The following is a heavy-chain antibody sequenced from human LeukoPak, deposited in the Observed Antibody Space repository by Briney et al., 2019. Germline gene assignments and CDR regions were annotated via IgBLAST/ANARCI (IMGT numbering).Heavy chain of an antibody. CDR3: ARQYGSGSYYNPAGFDY. D-gene: IGHD3-10*01. V-gene: IGHV5-51*01. CDR1: GYSFTSYW. J-gene: IGHJ4*02. Sequence: GESLKISCKGSGYSFTSYWIGWVCQMPGKGLEWMGIIYPGDSDTRNSPSFQGQVTISADKSISTAYLQWSSLKASDTAMYYCARQYGSGSYYNPAGFDYWGQGTLVTVSS. CDR2: IYPGDSDT.